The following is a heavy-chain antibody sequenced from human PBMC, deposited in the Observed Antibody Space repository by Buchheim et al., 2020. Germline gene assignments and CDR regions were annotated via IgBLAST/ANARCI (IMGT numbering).Heavy chain of an antibody. J-gene: IGHJ6*02. D-gene: IGHD1-26*01. V-gene: IGHV3-23*01. CDR2: ISGSGGST. Sequence: EVQLLESGGGLVQPGGSLRLSCAASGFTFISYAMSWVRQAPGKGLGWVSGISGSGGSTYYADSVKGRFTISRDNSKNTLYLQMNSLRAEDTAVYYCAKAFVGATSYYYGMDVWGQGTT. CDR3: AKAFVGATSYYYGMDV. CDR1: GFTFISYA.